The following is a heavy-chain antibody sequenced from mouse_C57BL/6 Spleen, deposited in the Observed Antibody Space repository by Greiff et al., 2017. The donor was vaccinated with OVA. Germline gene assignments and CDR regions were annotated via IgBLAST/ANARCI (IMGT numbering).Heavy chain of an antibody. CDR2: ISSGGDYI. CDR1: GFTFSSYA. J-gene: IGHJ3*01. V-gene: IGHV5-9-1*02. CDR3: TRDYYGSRPPWFAY. Sequence: EVKVVESGEGLVKPGGSLKLSCAASGFTFSSYAMSWVRQTPEKRLEWVAYISSGGDYIYYADTVKGRFTISRDNARNTLYLQMSSLKSEDTAMYYCTRDYYGSRPPWFAYWGQGTLVTVSA. D-gene: IGHD1-1*01.